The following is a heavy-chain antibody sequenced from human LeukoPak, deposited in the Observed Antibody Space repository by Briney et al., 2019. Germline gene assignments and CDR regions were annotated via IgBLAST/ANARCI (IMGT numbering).Heavy chain of an antibody. D-gene: IGHD2-15*01. V-gene: IGHV3-11*01. Sequence: GGSLRLSCAASGFTFSDYNMRWIRQAPGKGLEWVSSISRSGSTKYYADSVKGRFTISRDNANNSLFLQMNSLRAEDTAVYYCARVLRYCSGGNCYSGGLGYMDVWGKGTTVTISS. CDR2: ISRSGSTK. CDR1: GFTFSDYN. CDR3: ARVLRYCSGGNCYSGGLGYMDV. J-gene: IGHJ6*03.